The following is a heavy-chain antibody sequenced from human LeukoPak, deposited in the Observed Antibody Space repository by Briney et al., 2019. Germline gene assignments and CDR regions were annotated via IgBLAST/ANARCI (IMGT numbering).Heavy chain of an antibody. Sequence: SETLSLTCAVYGGSFSGYYWSWIRQPPGKGLEWIGEINHSGSTNYNPSLKSRVTISVDTSKNQFSLKLSSVTAADTAVYYCARGRLHGWSDPWGQGTLVTVSS. CDR2: INHSGST. V-gene: IGHV4-34*01. J-gene: IGHJ5*02. D-gene: IGHD4-4*01. CDR3: ARGRLHGWSDP. CDR1: GGSFSGYY.